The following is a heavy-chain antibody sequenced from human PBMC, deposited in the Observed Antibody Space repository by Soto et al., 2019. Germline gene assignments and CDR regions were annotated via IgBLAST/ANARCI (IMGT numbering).Heavy chain of an antibody. V-gene: IGHV4-34*01. CDR2: INHSGST. Sequence: QVQLQQWGAGLLKPSETLSLTCAVYGGSFSGYYWNWIRQPPGKGLEWIGEINHSGSTNYNPSLKSRVTISVDTSKNQFSRKLSSVTAADTAVYYCARLPRGYNYGMDVWGQGTTVTVSS. CDR3: ARLPRGYNYGMDV. J-gene: IGHJ6*02. CDR1: GGSFSGYY.